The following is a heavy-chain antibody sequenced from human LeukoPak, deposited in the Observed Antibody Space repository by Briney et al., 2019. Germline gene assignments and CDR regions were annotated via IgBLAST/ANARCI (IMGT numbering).Heavy chain of an antibody. CDR1: GYTFTSYY. CDR3: ARFNGRGVSNDY. J-gene: IGHJ4*02. Sequence: ASVKVSCKASGYTFTSYYMHWVRQAPGQGLEWMGIINPSGSSTSYAQKFQGRVTMTRNTSISTAYMELSSLRSEDTAVYYCARFNGRGVSNDYWGQGTLVTVSA. V-gene: IGHV1-46*01. CDR2: INPSGSST. D-gene: IGHD3-10*01.